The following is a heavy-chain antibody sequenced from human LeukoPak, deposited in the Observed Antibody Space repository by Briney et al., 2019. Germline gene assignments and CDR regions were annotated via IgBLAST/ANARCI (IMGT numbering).Heavy chain of an antibody. Sequence: GGSLRLSCAASGFTFNSYNMNWVRQAPGKGLEWVSSISSSSSYIYYADSVKGRFTISRDNAKNSLYLQMNSLRAEDTAVYYCARATSGSYYYYYYMDVWGKGTTVTISS. CDR3: ARATSGSYYYYYYMDV. D-gene: IGHD3-10*01. CDR1: GFTFNSYN. V-gene: IGHV3-21*01. J-gene: IGHJ6*03. CDR2: ISSSSSYI.